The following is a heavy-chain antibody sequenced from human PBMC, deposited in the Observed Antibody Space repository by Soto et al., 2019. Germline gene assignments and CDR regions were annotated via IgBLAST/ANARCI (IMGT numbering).Heavy chain of an antibody. D-gene: IGHD2-2*01. CDR1: GYTFTGYY. CDR3: ARDAVVVVPAASPNEDYYYYGMDV. Sequence: ASVKVSCKASGYTFTGYYMHWVRQAPGQGLEWMGWINPNSGGTNYAQKFQGRVTMTRDTSISTAYMELSRLRSDDTAVYCCARDAVVVVPAASPNEDYYYYGMDVWGQGTTVTVSS. CDR2: INPNSGGT. J-gene: IGHJ6*02. V-gene: IGHV1-2*02.